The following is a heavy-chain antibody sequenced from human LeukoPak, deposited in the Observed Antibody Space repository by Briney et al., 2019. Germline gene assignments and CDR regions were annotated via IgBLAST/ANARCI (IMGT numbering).Heavy chain of an antibody. D-gene: IGHD2-15*01. J-gene: IGHJ4*02. V-gene: IGHV3-21*01. Sequence: GRSLRLSCAASGFTFSSYSMNWVRQAPGKGLEWVSSISSSSSYIYYADSVKGRFTISRDNAKNSLYLQMNSLRAEDTAVYYCARVLLEGEDYWGQGTLVTVSS. CDR2: ISSSSSYI. CDR1: GFTFSSYS. CDR3: ARVLLEGEDY.